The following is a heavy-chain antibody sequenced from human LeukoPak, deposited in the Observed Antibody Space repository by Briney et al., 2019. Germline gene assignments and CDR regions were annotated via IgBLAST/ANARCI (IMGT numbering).Heavy chain of an antibody. V-gene: IGHV1-2*02. J-gene: IGHJ3*02. CDR3: AGAYYYDSSSYWDAFDI. CDR1: GYTFTGYY. D-gene: IGHD3-22*01. Sequence: GASVKVSCKASGYTFTGYYMHWVRQAPGQGLEWMGWINPNSGGTNYAQKFQGRVTMTRDTSISTAYMELSRLRSDDTAVYYCAGAYYYDSSSYWDAFDIWGQGTMVTVSS. CDR2: INPNSGGT.